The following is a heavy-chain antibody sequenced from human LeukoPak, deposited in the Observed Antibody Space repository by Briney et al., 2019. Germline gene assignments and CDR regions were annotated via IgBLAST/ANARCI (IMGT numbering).Heavy chain of an antibody. J-gene: IGHJ4*02. D-gene: IGHD7-27*01. Sequence: GGSLRLSCAASGFSFSNYGMNWVRQAPGKGLEWVSGIIGSGGTTYYADSVKGRFTISRDNSKNTLYPQMNSLRAEDTALYYCAKDINWASFESWGQGTLVTVSS. CDR2: IIGSGGTT. V-gene: IGHV3-23*01. CDR3: AKDINWASFES. CDR1: GFSFSNYG.